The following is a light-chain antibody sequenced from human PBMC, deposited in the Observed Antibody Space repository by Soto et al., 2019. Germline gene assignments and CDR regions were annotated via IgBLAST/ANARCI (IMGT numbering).Light chain of an antibody. CDR1: HTISSSY. V-gene: IGKV3-20*01. CDR2: GIS. J-gene: IGKJ3*01. CDR3: QQGYSTPPT. Sequence: EIVLTQSPGTLSLSPGERATLSCRASHTISSSYLAWYQQKPGQAPRLLMYGISRRATGIPDRFSGSGSGTDFTLTITRLEPEDFATYYCQQGYSTPPTFGPGTKVDMK.